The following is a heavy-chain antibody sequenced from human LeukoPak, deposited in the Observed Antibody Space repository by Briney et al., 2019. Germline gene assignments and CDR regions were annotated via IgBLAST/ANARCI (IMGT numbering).Heavy chain of an antibody. CDR1: GFTFNTFN. CDR3: ARGQYDVLAASYKWTPDY. Sequence: GGSLRLSCAASGFTFNTFNMNWLRQAPGKGLEWVSSITSGGDYIYYADSVKGRFTTSRDNAKNSLSLQLNSLRVEDTAVYYCARGQYDVLAASYKWTPDYWGQGTLVTVPS. J-gene: IGHJ4*02. D-gene: IGHD3-9*01. CDR2: ITSGGDYI. V-gene: IGHV3-21*01.